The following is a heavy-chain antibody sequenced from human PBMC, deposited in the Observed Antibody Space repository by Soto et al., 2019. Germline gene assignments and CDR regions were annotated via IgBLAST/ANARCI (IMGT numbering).Heavy chain of an antibody. J-gene: IGHJ4*02. V-gene: IGHV3-33*01. D-gene: IGHD3-3*01. CDR1: GFTFSSYG. CDR2: IWYDGSNK. CDR3: AREGGYDFWSAYDFDY. Sequence: QVQLVESGGGAVQPGRSLRLSCAASGFTFSSYGMHWVRQAPGKGLEWVAVIWYDGSNKYYADSVKGRFTISRDNSKNTLYLQMNSLRAEDTAVYYCAREGGYDFWSAYDFDYWGQGTLVTVSS.